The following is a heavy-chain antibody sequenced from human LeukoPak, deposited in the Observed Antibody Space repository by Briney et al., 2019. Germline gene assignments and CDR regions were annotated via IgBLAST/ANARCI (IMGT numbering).Heavy chain of an antibody. CDR1: GFTFSYYE. V-gene: IGHV3-7*01. CDR2: IRQDGSQK. D-gene: IGHD4-17*01. Sequence: GGSLRLSCAASGFTFSYYEMNWVRQAPGKGLEWVATIRQDGSQKYYVDSVKGRFTISRDNAKNSLYLQMNSLRAEDTAVYYCARESGSVTSEVDFDYWGQGTLVTVSS. CDR3: ARESGSVTSEVDFDY. J-gene: IGHJ4*02.